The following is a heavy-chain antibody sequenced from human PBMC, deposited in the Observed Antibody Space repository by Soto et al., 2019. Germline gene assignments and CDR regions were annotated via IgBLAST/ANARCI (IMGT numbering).Heavy chain of an antibody. D-gene: IGHD3-9*01. CDR1: GGSFSGYY. CDR3: GILVIDTYYMDV. Sequence: TLSLTCAVYGGSFSGYYWSWIRQPPGKGLEWIGEINHSGSTNYNPSLKSRVTISVDTSKNQFSLKLSSVTAADTAVYYCGILVIDTYYMDVWGKGTTVTVSS. V-gene: IGHV4-34*01. CDR2: INHSGST. J-gene: IGHJ6*03.